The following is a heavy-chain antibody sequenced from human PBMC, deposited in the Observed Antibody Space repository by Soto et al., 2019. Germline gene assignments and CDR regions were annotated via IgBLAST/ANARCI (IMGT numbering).Heavy chain of an antibody. CDR2: IWYDGSNK. D-gene: IGHD6-13*01. CDR3: ARDRESHSSSWSSSGLDY. J-gene: IGHJ4*02. Sequence: PGGSLRLSCAASGFTFSSYGMHWVRQAPGKGLEWVAVIWYDGSNKYYADSVKGRFTISRDNSKNTLYLQMNSLRAEDTAVYYCARDRESHSSSWSSSGLDYWGQGTLVIVSS. CDR1: GFTFSSYG. V-gene: IGHV3-33*01.